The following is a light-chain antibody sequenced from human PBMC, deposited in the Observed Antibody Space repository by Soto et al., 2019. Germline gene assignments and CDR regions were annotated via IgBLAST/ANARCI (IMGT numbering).Light chain of an antibody. CDR2: GAS. CDR3: QQRNIWPPVT. Sequence: EIVMTQSPCTLSLSAVGRVTLSCSASQSVGNNLAWHQQKPGQAPRLLIYGASTRATGFPARFSGSGSGTEFTLTISSLEPEDFAVYYCQQRNIWPPVTFGQGTRLEIK. J-gene: IGKJ5*01. CDR1: QSVGNN. V-gene: IGKV3-15*01.